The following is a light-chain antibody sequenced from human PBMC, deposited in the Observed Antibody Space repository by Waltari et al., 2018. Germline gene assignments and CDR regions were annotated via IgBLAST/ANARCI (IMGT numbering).Light chain of an antibody. J-gene: IGLJ1*01. CDR3: CSYTTHSTYV. V-gene: IGLV2-14*03. CDR1: NSDIGTYNF. CDR2: DVN. Sequence: QSALTQPASVSGSPGQSITISCTGTNSDIGTYNFVSWYRQDPDQAPELILFDVNLRPSGVSDRFSGSKSGDTASLTIAGLQAEDEADYYCCSYTTHSTYVFGSGTKVTVL.